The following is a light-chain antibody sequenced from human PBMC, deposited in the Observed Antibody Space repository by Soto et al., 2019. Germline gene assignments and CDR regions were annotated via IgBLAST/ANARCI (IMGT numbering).Light chain of an antibody. CDR1: QSVSSSY. Sequence: EIVLTQSPGTLSLSPGERATLSCRASQSVSSSYLAWYQQKPGQAPRRLIYGASSRATAIPDRFSGSGSGTDFTLTISRLEPEDFAVYYCQQYGSSPTFGQGTKVEIK. CDR3: QQYGSSPT. J-gene: IGKJ1*01. CDR2: GAS. V-gene: IGKV3-20*01.